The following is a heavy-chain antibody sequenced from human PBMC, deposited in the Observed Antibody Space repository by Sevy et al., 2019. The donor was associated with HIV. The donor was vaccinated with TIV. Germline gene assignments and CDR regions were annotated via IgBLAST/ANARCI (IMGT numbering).Heavy chain of an antibody. D-gene: IGHD2-2*01. V-gene: IGHV4-34*01. Sequence: SETLSLTCAVYGGSFSGYYWSWIRQPPGRGLEWIGEINHSGSTNYNPSLKSRVTISVDTSKKQFSLKLGSVTAADTAVYYCARRGDHCSSTSCPLDYYYGMDVWGQGTTVTVSS. J-gene: IGHJ6*02. CDR1: GGSFSGYY. CDR3: ARRGDHCSSTSCPLDYYYGMDV. CDR2: INHSGST.